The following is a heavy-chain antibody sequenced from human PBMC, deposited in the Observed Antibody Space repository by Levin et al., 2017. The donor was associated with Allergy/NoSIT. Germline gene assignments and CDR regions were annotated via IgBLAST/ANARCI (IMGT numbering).Heavy chain of an antibody. CDR3: ARLVGATTGGVPDAFDI. V-gene: IGHV3-21*01. Sequence: GGSLRLSCAASGFTFSTYSMSWVRQAPGKGLEWVASISGSTKYIYHAASVKGRFTISRDNAKNSLSLQMNSLRTEDTAVYYCARLVGATTGGVPDAFDIWGQGTMVTVSS. D-gene: IGHD1-26*01. J-gene: IGHJ3*02. CDR2: ISGSTKYI. CDR1: GFTFSTYS.